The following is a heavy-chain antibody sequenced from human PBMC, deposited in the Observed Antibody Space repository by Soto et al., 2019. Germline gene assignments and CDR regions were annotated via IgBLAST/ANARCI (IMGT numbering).Heavy chain of an antibody. CDR1: GGSISSSSYY. D-gene: IGHD1-26*01. Sequence: PSETLSLTCTVSGGSISSSSYYWGWIRQPPGKGLEWIGSIYYSGSTYYNPSLKSRVTISVDTSKNQFSLKVRSVTAADTAVYYCARLSGSYNDRYFDSWGQGTLVTVSS. CDR3: ARLSGSYNDRYFDS. J-gene: IGHJ4*02. V-gene: IGHV4-39*01. CDR2: IYYSGST.